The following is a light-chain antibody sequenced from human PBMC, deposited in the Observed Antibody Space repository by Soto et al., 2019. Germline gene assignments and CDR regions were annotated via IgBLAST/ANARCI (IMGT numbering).Light chain of an antibody. J-gene: IGKJ5*01. CDR2: DAS. CDR1: QGISLS. V-gene: IGKV1-13*02. CDR3: QQFDSYPIT. Sequence: IHLTQSPSSLSASVGDRVTITCRASQGISLSLTWYQQRPGKAPKLLIYDASTLAGEVPSRFSGSGSGTDFTLTSSSLHPEDFATYFCQQFDSYPITVGQGTRLEL.